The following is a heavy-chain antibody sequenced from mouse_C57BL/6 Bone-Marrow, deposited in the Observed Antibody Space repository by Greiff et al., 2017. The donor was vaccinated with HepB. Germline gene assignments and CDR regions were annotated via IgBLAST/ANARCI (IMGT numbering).Heavy chain of an antibody. Sequence: EVQRVESGTVLARPGASVKMSCKTSGYTFTSFWMHWVKQRPGQGLEWIGAIYPGNSDTSYNQKFKGKAKLTAVTSASTAYMELSSLTNEDSAVYYCTRWWLLRDYAMDYWGQGTSVTVSS. D-gene: IGHD2-3*01. CDR2: IYPGNSDT. J-gene: IGHJ4*01. V-gene: IGHV1-5*01. CDR1: GYTFTSFW. CDR3: TRWWLLRDYAMDY.